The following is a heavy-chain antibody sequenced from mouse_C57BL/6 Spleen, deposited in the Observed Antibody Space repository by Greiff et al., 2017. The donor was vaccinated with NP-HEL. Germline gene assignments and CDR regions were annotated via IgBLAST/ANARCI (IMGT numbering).Heavy chain of an antibody. CDR1: GYSFTGYY. D-gene: IGHD2-2*01. CDR2: INPSTGGT. Sequence: EVKLMESGPELVKPGASVKISCKASGYSFTGYYMHWVKQSSEKSLEWIGEINPSTGGTSYNQKFKGKATLTVDKSSSTAYMQLKSLTSEDSAVYYCARRWLRSYYFDYWGQGTTLTVSS. V-gene: IGHV1-43*01. J-gene: IGHJ2*01. CDR3: ARRWLRSYYFDY.